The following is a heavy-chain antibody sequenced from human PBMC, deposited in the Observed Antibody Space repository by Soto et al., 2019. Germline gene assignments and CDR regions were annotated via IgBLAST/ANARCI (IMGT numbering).Heavy chain of an antibody. CDR2: IFSNHDK. V-gene: IGHV2-26*01. J-gene: IGHJ4*02. Sequence: QVTLKESGPVLVKPTEPLTLTCTVSGFSLSNARMGVSWIRQPPGKALEWLAHIFSNHDKSYSTSLKSRLTTXMXTXXSQVDLTMTTMHTIDTATYYCARNERGVGARPLDCWVQGTLLTVSS. D-gene: IGHD1-26*01. CDR3: ARNERGVGARPLDC. CDR1: GFSLSNARMG.